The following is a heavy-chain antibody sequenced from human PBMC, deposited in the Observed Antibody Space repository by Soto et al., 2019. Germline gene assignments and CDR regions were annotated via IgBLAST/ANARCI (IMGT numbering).Heavy chain of an antibody. J-gene: IGHJ5*01. V-gene: IGHV3-23*01. CDR1: GFTFNKYA. Sequence: XGSLRLSCAASGFTFNKYAMNWVRQAPGKGLEWVSGINGRGGSTYYADSVKGRFTISRDNSKNMLYLEMYNLRVEDSAMYYCANWFDHWGQGPLVTVSS. CDR3: ANWFDH. CDR2: INGRGGST.